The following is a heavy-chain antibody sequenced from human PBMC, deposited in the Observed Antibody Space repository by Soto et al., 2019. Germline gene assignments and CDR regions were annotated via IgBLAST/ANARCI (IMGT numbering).Heavy chain of an antibody. CDR1: GFTFSSYS. Sequence: GGSLRLSCAASGFTFSSYSMNWVRQAPGKGLEWVSSISSSSSYIYYADSEKGRFTISRDNAKNSLYLQMNSLRAEDTAVYYCASEVAAAGKEDYWGQGTLVTVSS. CDR2: ISSSSSYI. CDR3: ASEVAAAGKEDY. J-gene: IGHJ4*02. V-gene: IGHV3-21*01. D-gene: IGHD6-13*01.